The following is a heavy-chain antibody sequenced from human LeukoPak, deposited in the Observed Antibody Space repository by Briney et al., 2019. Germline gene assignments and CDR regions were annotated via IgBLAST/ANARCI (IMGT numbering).Heavy chain of an antibody. J-gene: IGHJ4*02. Sequence: MSWVRXAPGKGLEWVSSISSSSSYTYYADSVKGRFTISRDNAKNSLYLQMNSLRAEDTAVYYCARDNFDYWGQGTLVTVSS. CDR3: ARDNFDY. CDR2: ISSSSSYT. V-gene: IGHV3-21*01.